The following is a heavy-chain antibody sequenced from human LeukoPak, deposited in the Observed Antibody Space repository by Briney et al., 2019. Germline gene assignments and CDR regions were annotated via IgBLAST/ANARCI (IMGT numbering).Heavy chain of an antibody. J-gene: IGHJ6*02. Sequence: ASVKVSCKASGYTFTGYYMHWVRQPPGQGLEWMGWINPNSGGTNYAQKFQGRVTMTRDTSISTAYMELSRLRSDDTAVYYCARETGAQEPLAGYYYGMDVWGQGTTVTVSS. D-gene: IGHD1-26*01. CDR2: INPNSGGT. CDR3: ARETGAQEPLAGYYYGMDV. V-gene: IGHV1-2*02. CDR1: GYTFTGYY.